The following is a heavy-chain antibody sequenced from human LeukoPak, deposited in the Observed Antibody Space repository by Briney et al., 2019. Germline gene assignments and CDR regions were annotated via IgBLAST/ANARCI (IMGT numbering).Heavy chain of an antibody. Sequence: PGGSLRLSCAASGFTFSSYGMHWVRQAPGKGLEWVAVIWYDGSNKYYADSVKGRLTISRDNSKNTLYLQMNSLRAEDTAVYYCARDFVVVPAAIPKYYYYGMDVWGQGTTVTVSS. CDR3: ARDFVVVPAAIPKYYYYGMDV. CDR1: GFTFSSYG. D-gene: IGHD2-2*01. J-gene: IGHJ6*02. CDR2: IWYDGSNK. V-gene: IGHV3-33*01.